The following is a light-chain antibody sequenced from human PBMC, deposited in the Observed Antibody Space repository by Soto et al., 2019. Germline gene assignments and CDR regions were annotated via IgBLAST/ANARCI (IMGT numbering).Light chain of an antibody. V-gene: IGKV1-17*01. CDR3: LQHNSFPLT. CDR1: QGIRND. J-gene: IGKJ4*01. Sequence: DIQMTQSPSSLSASVGDRVTIRFGASQGIRNDLGCYQQKSGKAPKRLIYAASSLQSGVPSRFTGSGSGTEFTLTISSLQPEDFATYYCLQHNSFPLTFGGGTKVDI. CDR2: AAS.